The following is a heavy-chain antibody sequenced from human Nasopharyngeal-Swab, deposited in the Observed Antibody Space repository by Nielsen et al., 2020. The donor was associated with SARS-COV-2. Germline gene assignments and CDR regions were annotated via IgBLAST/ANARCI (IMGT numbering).Heavy chain of an antibody. Sequence: WIRQPPGKGLEWIGYIYYSGSTYYNPSLKSRLTISVDTSKNRFSLKLSSVTAADTAVYYCARAPTVFGVVITAFDYWGQGALVTVSS. CDR3: ARAPTVFGVVITAFDY. CDR2: IYYSGST. J-gene: IGHJ4*02. D-gene: IGHD3-3*01. V-gene: IGHV4-31*02.